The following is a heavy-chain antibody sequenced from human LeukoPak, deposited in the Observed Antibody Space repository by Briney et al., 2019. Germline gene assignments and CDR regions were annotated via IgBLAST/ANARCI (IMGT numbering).Heavy chain of an antibody. CDR3: ARDGGWYRLDY. J-gene: IGHJ4*02. CDR1: GFTFSTYN. V-gene: IGHV3-21*05. D-gene: IGHD6-19*01. Sequence: GGSLRLSCAASGFTFSTYNMNWVRQAPGKGLEWVSYISSSGSYIYYADSVKGRFTISRDNAKNSLYLQMNSLRAEDTAVYYCARDGGWYRLDYWGQGTLVTVSS. CDR2: ISSSGSYI.